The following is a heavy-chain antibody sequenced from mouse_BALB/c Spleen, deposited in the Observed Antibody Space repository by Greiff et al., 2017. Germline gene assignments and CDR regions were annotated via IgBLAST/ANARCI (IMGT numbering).Heavy chain of an antibody. Sequence: VQLQQSGPELVKPGASVKMSCKASGYTFTSYVMHWVKQKPGQGLEWIGYINPYNDGTKYNEKFKGKATLTSDKSSSTAYMELSSLTSEDSAVYYCASGNWAAWFAYWGQGTLVTVSA. CDR1: GYTFTSYV. J-gene: IGHJ3*01. D-gene: IGHD4-1*01. CDR2: INPYNDGT. CDR3: ASGNWAAWFAY. V-gene: IGHV1-14*01.